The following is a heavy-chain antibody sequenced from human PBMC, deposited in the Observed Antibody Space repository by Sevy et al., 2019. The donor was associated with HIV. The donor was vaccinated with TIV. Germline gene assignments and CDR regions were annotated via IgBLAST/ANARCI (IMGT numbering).Heavy chain of an antibody. Sequence: GGSLRLSCAASGFTFSSYGMHWVRPAPGKGLEWVALIWFDGSNTYYADSVKGRFTISRDIAKNTLHLQMNSLRGEDTAVYYCARDLEFYDNGDYGPAFMPDYWGQGTLVTVSS. V-gene: IGHV3-33*01. CDR3: ARDLEFYDNGDYGPAFMPDY. CDR1: GFTFSSYG. J-gene: IGHJ4*02. D-gene: IGHD4-17*01. CDR2: IWFDGSNT.